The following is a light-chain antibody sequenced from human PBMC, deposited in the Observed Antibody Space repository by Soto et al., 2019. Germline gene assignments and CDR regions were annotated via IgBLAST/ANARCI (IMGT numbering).Light chain of an antibody. Sequence: QSALTQPPSVSGSPGQSVSISFTGTSSDVGGYNYVSWYQQHPGKAPKVMIYDVSKRPSGVPDRFSGSKSGNTASLTISGLQSEDEADYYCCSYAGRFTYVFGTGTKV. CDR3: CSYAGRFTYV. V-gene: IGLV2-11*01. CDR2: DVS. CDR1: SSDVGGYNY. J-gene: IGLJ1*01.